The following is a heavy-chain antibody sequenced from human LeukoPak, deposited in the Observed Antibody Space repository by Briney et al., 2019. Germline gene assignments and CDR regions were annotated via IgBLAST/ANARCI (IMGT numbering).Heavy chain of an antibody. CDR2: INPSVGGT. CDR1: GYTFTSYY. J-gene: IGHJ4*02. V-gene: IGHV1-46*01. CDR3: VSFIPVAGTDY. Sequence: WGSVKVSCKASGYTFTSYYMHWVRQAPGQGLEWMGIINPSVGGTNYAQKFQGRVIMTRDTSTSTVYMELSSLTSEDTAVYYCVSFIPVAGTDYWGQGTLVTVSS. D-gene: IGHD6-19*01.